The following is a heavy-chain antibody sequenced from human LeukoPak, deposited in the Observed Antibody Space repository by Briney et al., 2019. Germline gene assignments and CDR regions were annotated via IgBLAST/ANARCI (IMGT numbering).Heavy chain of an antibody. V-gene: IGHV3-7*01. CDR2: INQDGSEI. J-gene: IGHJ4*02. CDR1: GFTFSNYW. D-gene: IGHD5-24*01. Sequence: GGSLRLSCAASGFTFSNYWMSWVRQAPGKGLEWLANINQDGSEIYYVDSVKGRFTMSRDNAKNSLYLQMNSLRVEDTAVFYCAAWTDRGYNFWGQGTLVTVSS. CDR3: AAWTDRGYNF.